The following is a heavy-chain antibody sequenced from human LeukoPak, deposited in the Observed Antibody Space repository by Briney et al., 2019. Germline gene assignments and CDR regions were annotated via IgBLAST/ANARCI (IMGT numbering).Heavy chain of an antibody. J-gene: IGHJ3*02. Sequence: SETLSLTCTASGGSISSSSYYWVRMPQPPGEGLVWIGSIYYSGSTYYNPSLKRRITISVDTSKNQFSLKLSSVTAADTAVYYCARPMRVDAFDIWGQGTMVTVSS. V-gene: IGHV4-39*01. CDR1: GGSISSSSYY. CDR3: ARPMRVDAFDI. CDR2: IYYSGST.